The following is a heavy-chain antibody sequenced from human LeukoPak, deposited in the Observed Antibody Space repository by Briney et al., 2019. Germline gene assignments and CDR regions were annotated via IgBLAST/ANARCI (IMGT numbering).Heavy chain of an antibody. D-gene: IGHD3-16*02. Sequence: ASVKVSCKASGYTFTSYGISWVRQAPGQGLEWMGWISAYNGNTNYAQKLQGRVTMTTDTSTSTAYMELRSLRSDDTAVYYCARRGDYVWRSYRYTDLAYWGQGTLVTVSS. CDR2: ISAYNGNT. CDR1: GYTFTSYG. J-gene: IGHJ4*02. V-gene: IGHV1-18*01. CDR3: ARRGDYVWRSYRYTDLAY.